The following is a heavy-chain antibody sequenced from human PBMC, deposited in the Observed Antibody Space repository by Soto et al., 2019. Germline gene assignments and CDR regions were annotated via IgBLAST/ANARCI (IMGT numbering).Heavy chain of an antibody. J-gene: IGHJ4*02. D-gene: IGHD4-17*01. CDR1: GGSMSANC. CDR2: IYYTGST. V-gene: IGHV4-59*01. CDR3: ARGGSYGDFFDY. Sequence: PSEILSLTCTVSGGSMSANCWSLIRQSPGKGLEWIGYIYYTGSTKYNPSLQSRVTISLDTSKNQFSLRLTSVTSADTAVYYCARGGSYGDFFDYWGQGAQVTVSS.